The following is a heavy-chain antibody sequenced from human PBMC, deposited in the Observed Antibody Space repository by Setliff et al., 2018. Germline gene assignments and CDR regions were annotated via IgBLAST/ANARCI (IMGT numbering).Heavy chain of an antibody. J-gene: IGHJ4*02. CDR2: ISGYNGNT. V-gene: IGHV1-18*01. D-gene: IGHD5-18*01. Sequence: GASVKVSCKTSGYTFISYGISWVRQAPGQGLEWMGWISGYNGNTDYAQNFQGRVTMTTDTSTSTAYMEMRRLTSEDTAVYYCASHGSESFGYRWGGLWGQGTLVTVSS. CDR1: GYTFISYG. CDR3: ASHGSESFGYRWGGL.